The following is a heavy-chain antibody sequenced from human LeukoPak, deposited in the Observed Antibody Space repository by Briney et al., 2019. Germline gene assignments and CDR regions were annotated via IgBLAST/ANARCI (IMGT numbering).Heavy chain of an antibody. J-gene: IGHJ4*02. CDR1: GFTFSSYE. Sequence: GGSLRLSCAASGFTFSSYEMNWVRQAPGKGLEWVSYISSSGSTIYYADSVKGRFTISRDNAKNSLYLQMNSLRAEDTAVYYCARDVNTMVRGNFDYWGQRTLVTVSS. CDR3: ARDVNTMVRGNFDY. D-gene: IGHD3-10*01. V-gene: IGHV3-48*03. CDR2: ISSSGSTI.